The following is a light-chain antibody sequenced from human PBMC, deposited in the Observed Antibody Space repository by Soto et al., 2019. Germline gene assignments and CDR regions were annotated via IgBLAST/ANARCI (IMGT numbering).Light chain of an antibody. CDR2: DVS. CDR3: CSYAGRYTYV. V-gene: IGLV2-11*01. J-gene: IGLJ1*01. Sequence: QSLRTHSGSVCESPGQSFTISCSGTSSDVGGYNYVSWYQQYAGKAPKLMIYDVSKRPSGVPDRFSGYKSGNTASLTITGLQAEDEADCYCCSYAGRYTYVFGTGTKVTVL. CDR1: SSDVGGYNY.